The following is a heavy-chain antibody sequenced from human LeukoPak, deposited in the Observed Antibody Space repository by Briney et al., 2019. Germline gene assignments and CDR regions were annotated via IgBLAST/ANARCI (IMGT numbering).Heavy chain of an antibody. Sequence: ASVKVSCKASGYTFTSYYMHWVRQAPGQGLEWMGIINPSGGSTSYAQKFQGRITLTRDMSATTDYMELSSLTSEDTAVYYCARDNSVGGIAWWFDPWGQGTLVTVSS. CDR3: ARDNSVGGIAWWFDP. V-gene: IGHV1-46*01. CDR1: GYTFTSYY. D-gene: IGHD1-26*01. CDR2: INPSGGST. J-gene: IGHJ5*02.